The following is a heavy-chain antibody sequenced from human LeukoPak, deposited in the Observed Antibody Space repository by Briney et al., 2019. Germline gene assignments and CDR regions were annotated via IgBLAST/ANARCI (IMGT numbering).Heavy chain of an antibody. J-gene: IGHJ6*02. CDR1: GGSFSGYY. V-gene: IGHV4-34*01. CDR3: ARVKYDILTGYYNGYGMDV. CDR2: INHSGST. D-gene: IGHD3-9*01. Sequence: SETLSLTCAVYGGSFSGYYWSWIRQPPGKGLEWIGEINHSGSTNYNPSLKSRVTISVDTSKNQFSLKLSSVTAADTAVYYCARVKYDILTGYYNGYGMDVWGQGTTVTVSS.